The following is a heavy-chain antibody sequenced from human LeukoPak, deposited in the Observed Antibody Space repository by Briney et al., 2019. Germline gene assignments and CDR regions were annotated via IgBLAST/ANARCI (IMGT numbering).Heavy chain of an antibody. Sequence: GGSLRLSCAASGFTFSSYSMNWVRQAPGKGLEWVSYISSSSTTIYYADSVEGRFTISRDNAKNSLYLQMNSLRDEDTAVFYCARGSYDSSGYSFDYWGQGTLVTVSS. V-gene: IGHV3-48*02. CDR1: GFTFSSYS. CDR2: ISSSSTTI. D-gene: IGHD3-22*01. CDR3: ARGSYDSSGYSFDY. J-gene: IGHJ4*02.